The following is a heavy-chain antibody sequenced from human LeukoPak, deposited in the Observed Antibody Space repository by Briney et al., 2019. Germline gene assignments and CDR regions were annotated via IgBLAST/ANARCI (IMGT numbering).Heavy chain of an antibody. J-gene: IGHJ4*02. V-gene: IGHV3-13*01. D-gene: IGHD6-6*01. Sequence: GGSLRLSCAASGFTFSSYDMHWVRQATGKGLEWVSAIGTAGDTYYADSVKGRFTISRDNSKNTLYLQMNSLRAEDTAGYYCARDYSSSWLRFFDYWGQGTLVTVSS. CDR1: GFTFSSYD. CDR2: IGTAGDT. CDR3: ARDYSSSWLRFFDY.